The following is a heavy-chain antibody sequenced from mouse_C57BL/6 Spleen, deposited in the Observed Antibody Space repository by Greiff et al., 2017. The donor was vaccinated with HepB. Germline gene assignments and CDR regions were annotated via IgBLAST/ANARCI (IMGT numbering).Heavy chain of an antibody. D-gene: IGHD2-5*01. CDR3: VRQETYYSNWFAY. CDR2: IRSKSNNYAT. V-gene: IGHV10-1*01. J-gene: IGHJ3*01. CDR1: GFSFNTYA. Sequence: EVKLVESGGGLVQPKGSLKLSCAASGFSFNTYAMNWVRQAPGKGLEWVARIRSKSNNYATYYADSVKDRFTISRDDSESMLYLQMNNLKTEDTAMYYCVRQETYYSNWFAYWGQGTLVTVSA.